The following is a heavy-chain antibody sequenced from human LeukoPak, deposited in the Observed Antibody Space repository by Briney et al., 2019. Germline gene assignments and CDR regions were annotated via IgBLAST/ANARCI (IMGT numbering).Heavy chain of an antibody. CDR3: AKSVYASPSIDY. J-gene: IGHJ4*02. CDR2: ISSSSSYT. V-gene: IGHV3-21*01. CDR1: GFTFSSYS. D-gene: IGHD2-8*01. Sequence: GGSLRLSCAASGFTFSSYSMNWVRQAPGKGLEWVSSISSSSSYTYYADSVKGRFTISRDNAKNSLYLQMNSLRAEDTAVYYCAKSVYASPSIDYWGQGTLVTVSS.